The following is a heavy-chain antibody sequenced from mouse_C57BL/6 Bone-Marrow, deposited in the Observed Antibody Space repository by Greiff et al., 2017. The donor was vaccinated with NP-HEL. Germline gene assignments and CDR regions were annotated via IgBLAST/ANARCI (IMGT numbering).Heavy chain of an antibody. CDR1: GFTFSDYG. D-gene: IGHD2-4*01. V-gene: IGHV5-17*01. CDR3: ASPIYYDYSWFAY. CDR2: ISSGSSTI. Sequence: EVKLMESGGGLVKPGGSLKLSCAASGFTFSDYGMHWVRQAPEKGLEWVAYISSGSSTIYYADTVKGRFTISRDNAKNTLFLQITSLRSEDTAMYYCASPIYYDYSWFAYWGKGTLVTVSA. J-gene: IGHJ3*01.